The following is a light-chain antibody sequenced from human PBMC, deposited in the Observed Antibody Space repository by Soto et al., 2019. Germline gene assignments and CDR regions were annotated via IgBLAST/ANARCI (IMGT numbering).Light chain of an antibody. CDR2: KTS. J-gene: IGKJ3*01. CDR3: PQSRV. CDR1: QSINSW. Sequence: DIQMTQSPSTLSASVGDRVTITCRASQSINSWLAWYQQKPGKAPKLLIYKTSSLKSGVPSRFSGSGSGTEFTLTISSLQPEDFATYYCPQSRVFGPGTKVDIK. V-gene: IGKV1-5*03.